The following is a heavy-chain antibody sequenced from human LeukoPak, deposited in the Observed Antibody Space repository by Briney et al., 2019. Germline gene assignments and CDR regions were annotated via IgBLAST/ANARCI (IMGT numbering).Heavy chain of an antibody. J-gene: IGHJ3*02. Sequence: PSETLSLTCTVSGGSISSSSYYWGWIRQPPGKGLEWIGSIYYSGSTYYSPSLKSRVTISVDTSKNQFSLKLSSVTAADTAVYYCAIPSQDAFDIWGQGTTVTVSS. V-gene: IGHV4-39*01. CDR2: IYYSGST. CDR3: AIPSQDAFDI. CDR1: GGSISSSSYY.